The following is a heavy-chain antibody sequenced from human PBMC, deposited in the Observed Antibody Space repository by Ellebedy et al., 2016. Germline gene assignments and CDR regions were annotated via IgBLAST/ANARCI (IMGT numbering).Heavy chain of an antibody. CDR2: MNPISGNT. CDR3: ARAPARWTSDDSYNYRQSDL. D-gene: IGHD5-24*01. V-gene: IGHV1-8*01. Sequence: ASVKVSCKASGYMFISYDINWVRLATGQGLEWMGWMNPISGNTGYAPRFQGRLSMTRDTATTTAYMELSSLTTDDTAVYYCARAPARWTSDDSYNYRQSDLWGQGTLVTVSS. J-gene: IGHJ5*02. CDR1: GYMFISYD.